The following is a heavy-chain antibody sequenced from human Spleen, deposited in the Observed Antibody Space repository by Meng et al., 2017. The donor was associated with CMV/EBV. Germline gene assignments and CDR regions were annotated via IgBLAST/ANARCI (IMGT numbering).Heavy chain of an antibody. Sequence: QVPLEQAGPGGVMPPSALSLSITCAGDSFSSNSYWRWWVRHPGGEVLELVEVIYRGDTNNNHSLNRRVDITVDKYNNKYYLCLLSVTAADKAAYYYWRDQDRELIDHWGQGTLVTVSS. CDR1: GDSFSSNSY. CDR3: WRDQDRELIDH. CDR2: IYRGDT. J-gene: IGHJ4*02. D-gene: IGHD1-7*01. V-gene: IGHV4-4*03.